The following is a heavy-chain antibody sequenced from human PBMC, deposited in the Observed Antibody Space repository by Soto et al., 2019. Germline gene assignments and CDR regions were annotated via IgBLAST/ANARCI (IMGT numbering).Heavy chain of an antibody. D-gene: IGHD6-19*01. Sequence: SETLSLTCTVSGGSICSYYWSWIRQPPGKGLEWIGYIYYSGSTNYNPSLKSRVTISVDTSKNQFSLKLSSVTAADTAVYYCARYGVAGYFDYWGQGTLVTVSS. CDR3: ARYGVAGYFDY. V-gene: IGHV4-59*01. J-gene: IGHJ4*02. CDR1: GGSICSYY. CDR2: IYYSGST.